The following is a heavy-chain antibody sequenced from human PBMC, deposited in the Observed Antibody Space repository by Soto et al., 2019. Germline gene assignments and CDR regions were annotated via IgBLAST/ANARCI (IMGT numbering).Heavy chain of an antibody. V-gene: IGHV4-39*01. J-gene: IGHJ3*02. Sequence: QLQMQESGPGLVKTSETLSLVCTVSGGSIRNSRYYWGWIRQPPGKGLEWIGGIYYSGATYYRSSLESRVIISVDTSRNQFSLRLSSVTAADTAVYYCARSDEVSLYCDGSFHIWGQGTMVTVSS. CDR3: ARSDEVSLYCDGSFHI. CDR1: GGSIRNSRYY. CDR2: IYYSGAT. D-gene: IGHD4-17*01.